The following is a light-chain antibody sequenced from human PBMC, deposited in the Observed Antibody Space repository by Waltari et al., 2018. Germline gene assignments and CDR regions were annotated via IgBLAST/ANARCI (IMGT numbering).Light chain of an antibody. CDR3: QQYDNSPGYT. J-gene: IGKJ2*01. CDR2: GAR. V-gene: IGKV3-20*01. CDR1: QSIDRSH. Sequence: IVLTQSPGTLSLSPGEGATLSCRASQSIDRSHLAWYQQKPGQPPRLLLYGARSRATGVPDRVSGSGSGTGFTLTIDRLEPEDFAVYYCQQYDNSPGYTFGQGTKLEI.